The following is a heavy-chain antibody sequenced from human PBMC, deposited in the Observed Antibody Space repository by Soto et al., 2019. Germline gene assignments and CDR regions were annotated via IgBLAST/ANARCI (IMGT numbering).Heavy chain of an antibody. CDR1: GGTFSSYA. CDR2: IIPIFGTA. D-gene: IGHD3-10*01. J-gene: IGHJ5*02. Sequence: SVKVSCKASGGTFSSYAISWVRQAPGQGLEWMGGIIPIFGTANYAQKFQGRVTITADKSTSTAYMELSSLRSEDTAVYYCARDPTRGSGSYRVPWGQGTLVTVSS. V-gene: IGHV1-69*06. CDR3: ARDPTRGSGSYRVP.